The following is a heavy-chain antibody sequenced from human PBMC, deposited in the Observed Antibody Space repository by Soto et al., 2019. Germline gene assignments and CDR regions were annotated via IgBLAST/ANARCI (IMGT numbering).Heavy chain of an antibody. CDR3: AKAAGEMSGTKSHYYGLDV. D-gene: IGHD1-1*01. J-gene: IGHJ6*02. CDR2: VFPGDSDT. CDR1: GYIFTRYW. Sequence: PGESLKISCKAPGYIFTRYWIAWVRRVPGKGLEWMGVVFPGDSDTIYSPSIEGQVTISADKTIGTAYLQWSSLKASDTGIYYCAKAAGEMSGTKSHYYGLDVWGQGNTVTVSS. V-gene: IGHV5-51*01.